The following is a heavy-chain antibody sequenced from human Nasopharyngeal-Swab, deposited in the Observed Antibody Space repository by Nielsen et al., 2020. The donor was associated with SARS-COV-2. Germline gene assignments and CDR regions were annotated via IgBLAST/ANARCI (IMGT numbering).Heavy chain of an antibody. J-gene: IGHJ6*02. D-gene: IGHD6-13*01. CDR2: ISSSSSYI. Sequence: GESLKISCAASGFTFSSYRMNWVRQAPGKGLEWVSSISSSSSYIYYEDSVKGRFTISRDNAKNSLYLQMNSLRAEDTAVYYCARDRQQGYYYGMDVWGQGTTVTVSS. CDR3: ARDRQQGYYYGMDV. CDR1: GFTFSSYR. V-gene: IGHV3-21*01.